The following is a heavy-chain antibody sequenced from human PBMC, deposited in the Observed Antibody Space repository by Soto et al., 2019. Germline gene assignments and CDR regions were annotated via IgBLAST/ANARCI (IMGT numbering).Heavy chain of an antibody. V-gene: IGHV3-33*01. J-gene: IGHJ6*02. D-gene: IGHD5-12*01. Sequence: GGSLRLSCAASGFTFSSYGMHWVRQAPGKGLEWVAVIWYDGSNKYYADSVKGRFTISRDNSKNTLYLQMNSLRTEDTAVYYCAREYRRLERRDGYNYGPYYYYGMDVWGQGTTVTVSS. CDR3: AREYRRLERRDGYNYGPYYYYGMDV. CDR1: GFTFSSYG. CDR2: IWYDGSNK.